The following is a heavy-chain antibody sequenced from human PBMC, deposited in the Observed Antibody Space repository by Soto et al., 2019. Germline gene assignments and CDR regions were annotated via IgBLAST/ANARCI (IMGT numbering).Heavy chain of an antibody. D-gene: IGHD3-3*01. V-gene: IGHV3-74*01. CDR1: GFTFSSYW. J-gene: IGHJ2*01. Sequence: GGSLRLSCAASGFTFSSYWMHWVRQAPGKGLVWVSRINSDGSSTSYADSVKGRFTISRDNAKNTLYLQMNSLRAEDTAVYYCARVRRPPGGVVTPTYWYFDLWGRGTLVTVSS. CDR3: ARVRRPPGGVVTPTYWYFDL. CDR2: INSDGSST.